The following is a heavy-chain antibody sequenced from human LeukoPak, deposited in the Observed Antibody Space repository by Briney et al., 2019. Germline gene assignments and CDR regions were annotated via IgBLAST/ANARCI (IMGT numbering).Heavy chain of an antibody. CDR3: ARVVPARFRAFDI. J-gene: IGHJ3*02. D-gene: IGHD2-2*01. V-gene: IGHV4-59*01. Sequence: SETLSLTCTVSGVSISSYYWSWIRQPPGKGLEWIGYIYYSGSTNYNPSLKSRVTISVDTSKNQFSLKPSSVTAADTAVYYCARVVPARFRAFDIWGQGTMVTVSS. CDR1: GVSISSYY. CDR2: IYYSGST.